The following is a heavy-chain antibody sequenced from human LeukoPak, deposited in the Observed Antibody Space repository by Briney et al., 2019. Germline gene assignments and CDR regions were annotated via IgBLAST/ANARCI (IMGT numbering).Heavy chain of an antibody. V-gene: IGHV4-30-2*01. CDR2: VFHTGNS. CDR3: ARELWFVNAPGSWLDP. J-gene: IGHJ5*02. D-gene: IGHD3-10*01. Sequence: KPSATLSLTCTVSGDSISSGDYSWGWIRQPSGKGLEWIGYVFHTGNSYYNPSLRSRVTISVDRSRNQFSLRLTSVTAADTAVYYCARELWFVNAPGSWLDPWGPGTLVAVSS. CDR1: GDSISSGDYS.